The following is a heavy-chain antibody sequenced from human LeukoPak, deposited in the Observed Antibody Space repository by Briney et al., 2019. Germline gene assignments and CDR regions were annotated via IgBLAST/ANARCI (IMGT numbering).Heavy chain of an antibody. CDR2: ISAYNGNT. CDR3: ARDSRKPGWYYYYYYMDV. D-gene: IGHD6-19*01. V-gene: IGHV1-18*01. CDR1: GYTFTSYG. Sequence: GASVKVSCKASGYTFTSYGISWVRQAPGQGLEWMGWISAYNGNTNYAQKLQGRVTMTTDTSTSTAYMELRSLRSDDTAVYYCARDSRKPGWYYYYYYMDVWGKGTTVTISS. J-gene: IGHJ6*03.